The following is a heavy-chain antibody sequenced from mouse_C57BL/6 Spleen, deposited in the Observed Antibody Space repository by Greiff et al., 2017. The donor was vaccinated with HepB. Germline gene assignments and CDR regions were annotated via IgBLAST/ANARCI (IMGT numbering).Heavy chain of an antibody. V-gene: IGHV14-4*01. D-gene: IGHD2-12*01. CDR2: IDPENGDT. CDR3: TTLRRAY. Sequence: DVKLQESGAELVRPGASVKLSCTASGFNIKDDYMHWVKQRPEQGLEWIGWIDPENGDTEYASKFQGKATITADTSSNTAYLQLSSLTSEDTAVYYCTTLRRAYWGQGTLVTVSA. J-gene: IGHJ3*01. CDR1: GFNIKDDY.